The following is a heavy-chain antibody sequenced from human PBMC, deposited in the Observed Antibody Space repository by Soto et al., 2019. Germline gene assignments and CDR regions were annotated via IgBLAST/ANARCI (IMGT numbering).Heavy chain of an antibody. D-gene: IGHD1-20*01. CDR3: AREITGKVPN. CDR1: GYTFPSYD. J-gene: IGHJ4*02. V-gene: IGHV1-8*01. CDR2: MNPNTGNT. Sequence: QVQLVQSGAEVKKPGATVKVSCKASGYTFPSYDINWVRQATGQGLEWMGWMNPNTGNTGYAQKFQGRVTMTRNTSMSTAYMELSSLTSEDAAVYYCAREITGKVPNWGQGTLVTVSS.